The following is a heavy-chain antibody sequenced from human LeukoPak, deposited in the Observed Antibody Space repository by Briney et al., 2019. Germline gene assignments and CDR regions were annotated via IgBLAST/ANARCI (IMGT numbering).Heavy chain of an antibody. Sequence: GGSLRLSCAASGFTFSSYGMHWVRQAPGKGLEWVAVISYDGSNKYYADSVKGRFTISRDNSKNTLYLQMNSLRAEDTAVYYCAKGTYSSSWLFDYWGQGTLVTVSS. D-gene: IGHD6-13*01. CDR3: AKGTYSSSWLFDY. J-gene: IGHJ4*02. CDR2: ISYDGSNK. CDR1: GFTFSSYG. V-gene: IGHV3-30*18.